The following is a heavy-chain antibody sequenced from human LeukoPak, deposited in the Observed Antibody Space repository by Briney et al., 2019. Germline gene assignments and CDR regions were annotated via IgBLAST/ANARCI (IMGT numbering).Heavy chain of an antibody. J-gene: IGHJ4*02. V-gene: IGHV4-34*01. CDR3: ATLGEYYESSGYYYN. CDR2: INHSGST. Sequence: SETLSLTCAVYGGSFSGYYWSWIRQPPGKGLEWIGEINHSGSTNYNPSLKSRVTISVDTSKNQFSLKLTSVTAADTAVYYCATLGEYYESSGYYYNWGQGTLVTVSS. CDR1: GGSFSGYY. D-gene: IGHD3-22*01.